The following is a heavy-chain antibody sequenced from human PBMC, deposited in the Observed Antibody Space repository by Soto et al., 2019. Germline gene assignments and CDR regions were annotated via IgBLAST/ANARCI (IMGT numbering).Heavy chain of an antibody. V-gene: IGHV3-74*01. CDR3: GRGGRIVAAASVD. D-gene: IGHD6-25*01. CDR1: GLTFSNYW. Sequence: GGSLRLSCAVSGLTFSNYWMNWVRQAPGKGLVWVSRINSDGSSTDYADSVKGRFTISRDNARDTLYLEMHSLRAEDTALYYCGRGGRIVAAASVDWGQGTLVTVSS. CDR2: INSDGSST. J-gene: IGHJ4*02.